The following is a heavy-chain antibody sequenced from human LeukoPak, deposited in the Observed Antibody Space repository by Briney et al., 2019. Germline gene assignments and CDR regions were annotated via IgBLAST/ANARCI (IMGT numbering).Heavy chain of an antibody. D-gene: IGHD6-19*01. J-gene: IGHJ5*02. V-gene: IGHV3-23*01. CDR1: GLHFSGTA. CDR2: ISHDGMNA. CDR3: AKDGAQYSSGPECDP. Sequence: GGSLRLSCAASGLHFSGTAMSWVRQAPGKGLEWVSAISHDGMNAYYADSVKGRFTISRDNSKKTVSLEMSSLTAADTGVYYCAKDGAQYSSGPECDPRGQGALVTVS.